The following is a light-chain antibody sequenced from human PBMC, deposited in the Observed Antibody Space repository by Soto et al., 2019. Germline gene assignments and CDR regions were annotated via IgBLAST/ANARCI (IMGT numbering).Light chain of an antibody. Sequence: IQLTQSPFSLSASVGDTVTITCRASQGIRNYVAWYQQKPGKAPNLLIYGASTLQSGVPSRFSGSGSGTEFTLTITSLQPEDFATYYCQQINSDPRFGQGTKVEIK. CDR1: QGIRNY. V-gene: IGKV1-9*01. CDR3: QQINSDPR. CDR2: GAS. J-gene: IGKJ1*01.